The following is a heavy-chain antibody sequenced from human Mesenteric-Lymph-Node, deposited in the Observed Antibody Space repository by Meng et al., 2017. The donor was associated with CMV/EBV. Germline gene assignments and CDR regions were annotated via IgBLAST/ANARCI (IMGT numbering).Heavy chain of an antibody. D-gene: IGHD3-22*01. Sequence: GGSLRLSCAASGFTFSSYEMNWVRQAPGKGLEWVSYISSSGSTIYYADSAKGRFTISRDNAKNSLYLQMNSLRAEDTAVYYCAREGSLYYYDSSVWGQGTLVTVSS. CDR3: AREGSLYYYDSSV. J-gene: IGHJ4*02. V-gene: IGHV3-48*03. CDR1: GFTFSSYE. CDR2: ISSSGSTI.